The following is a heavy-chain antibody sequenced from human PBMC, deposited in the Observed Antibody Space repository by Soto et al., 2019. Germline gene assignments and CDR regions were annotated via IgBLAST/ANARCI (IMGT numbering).Heavy chain of an antibody. Sequence: SATLSLTCTVSGGSISSGGYSWSWIRQPPGKGLEWIGYIYHSGSTYYNPSLKSRVTISVDRSKNQFSLKLSSVTAADTAVYYCARESNVLPGGYFDYWGQGTLVTVSS. CDR3: ARESNVLPGGYFDY. CDR1: GGSISSGGYS. V-gene: IGHV4-30-2*01. D-gene: IGHD3-10*01. J-gene: IGHJ4*02. CDR2: IYHSGST.